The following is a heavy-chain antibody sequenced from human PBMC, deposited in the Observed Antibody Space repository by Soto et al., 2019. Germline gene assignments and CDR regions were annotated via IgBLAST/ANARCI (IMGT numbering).Heavy chain of an antibody. D-gene: IGHD3-10*01. J-gene: IGHJ4*02. CDR1: GFTVSSNY. CDR3: ARFRRNYYGSGSYGSSYFDY. V-gene: IGHV3-66*01. Sequence: EVQLVESGGGLVQPGGSLRLSCAASGFTVSSNYMTWVRQAPGKGLEWVSVIYIGGSTYYADSVKGRFTISRDISKNTLYLQMNGLRAEDTAVYYCARFRRNYYGSGSYGSSYFDYWGQGTLVTVSS. CDR2: IYIGGST.